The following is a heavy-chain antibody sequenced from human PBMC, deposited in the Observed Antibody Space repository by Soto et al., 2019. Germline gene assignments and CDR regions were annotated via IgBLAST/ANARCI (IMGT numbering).Heavy chain of an antibody. J-gene: IGHJ5*02. CDR1: GFTLKTYD. V-gene: IGHV3-13*01. Sequence: GSLRGSCVASGFTLKTYDMYWVRQVPGQGLEWVSGIGTLRDTYYSAAVAGRFIVSRENGRNSLYLQMNSLRVGDSGIYFCARGRSNDFSSSPPPRFDPWGRGTLVTVSS. CDR2: IGTLRDT. D-gene: IGHD2-21*02. CDR3: ARGRSNDFSSSPPPRFDP.